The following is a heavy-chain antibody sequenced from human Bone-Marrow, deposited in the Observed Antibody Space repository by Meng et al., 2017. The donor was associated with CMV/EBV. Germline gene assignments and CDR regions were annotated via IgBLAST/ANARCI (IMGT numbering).Heavy chain of an antibody. CDR2: INPNSGGT. CDR3: ARETGTIYGMDV. CDR1: GYTFTGYY. Sequence: ASVKVSCKASGYTFTGYYMHWVRQAPGQGLEWMGWINPNSGGTNYAQKFQGRVTMTTDTSTSTAYMELRSLRSDDTAVYYCARETGTIYGMDVWGQGTTVTVSS. V-gene: IGHV1-2*02. D-gene: IGHD1-7*01. J-gene: IGHJ6*02.